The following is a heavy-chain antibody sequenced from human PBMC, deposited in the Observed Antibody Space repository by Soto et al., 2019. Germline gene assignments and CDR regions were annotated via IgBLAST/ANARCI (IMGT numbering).Heavy chain of an antibody. CDR1: GYTFTSYA. D-gene: IGHD3-22*01. CDR2: INAGNGNT. Sequence: ASVKVSCEASGYTFTSYARHWVRQAPGQRLEWMGWINAGNGNTKYSQKFQGRVTITRDTSASTAYMELSSLRSEDTAVYYCARDGTRNSSGYYSNWFDPWGQGTLVTVSS. V-gene: IGHV1-3*01. J-gene: IGHJ5*02. CDR3: ARDGTRNSSGYYSNWFDP.